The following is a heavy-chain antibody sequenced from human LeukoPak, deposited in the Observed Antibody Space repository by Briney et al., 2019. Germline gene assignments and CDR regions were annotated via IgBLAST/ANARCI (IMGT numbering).Heavy chain of an antibody. V-gene: IGHV3-30*02. CDR1: GFTFSSYG. J-gene: IGHJ4*02. Sequence: GGSLRLSCAASGFTFSSYGMHWVRQAPGKGLEWVAFIRYDGSNKYYADSVKGRFTIPRDNSKNTLYLQMNSLRAEDTAVYYCAKGSVDTAMVTWDYFDYWGQGTLVTVSS. D-gene: IGHD5-18*01. CDR3: AKGSVDTAMVTWDYFDY. CDR2: IRYDGSNK.